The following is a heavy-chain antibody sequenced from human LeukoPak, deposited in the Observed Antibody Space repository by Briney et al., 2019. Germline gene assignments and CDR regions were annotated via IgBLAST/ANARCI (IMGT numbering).Heavy chain of an antibody. CDR1: GGSISSYY. J-gene: IGHJ6*03. Sequence: SETLSLTCTVSGGSISSYYWSWIRQPAGKGLEWIGRIYTSGSTNYNPSLKSRVTMSVDTSKNQFSLKLSSVTAADTAVYYCAGDVIVVVPAAIPQGYYYMDVWGKGTTVTVSS. D-gene: IGHD2-2*01. CDR3: AGDVIVVVPAAIPQGYYYMDV. V-gene: IGHV4-4*07. CDR2: IYTSGST.